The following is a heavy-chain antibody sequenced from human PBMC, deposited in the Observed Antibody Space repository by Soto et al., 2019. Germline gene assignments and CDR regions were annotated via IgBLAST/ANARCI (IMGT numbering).Heavy chain of an antibody. CDR1: GYSFSNYW. Sequence: GESLKISCKGSGYSFSNYWIGWVRQMPGKGLEWMGIIDPDDFDIRYSPSFEGQVTISADESISTAYLQWNSLKASDTAMYYCARSPCGNECYSVPPFDSWGQRTLVTVSS. CDR2: IDPDDFDI. J-gene: IGHJ4*02. CDR3: ARSPCGNECYSVPPFDS. V-gene: IGHV5-51*01. D-gene: IGHD2-21*01.